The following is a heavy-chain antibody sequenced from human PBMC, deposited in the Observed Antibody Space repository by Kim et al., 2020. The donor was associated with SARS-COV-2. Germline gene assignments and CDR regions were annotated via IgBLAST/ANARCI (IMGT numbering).Heavy chain of an antibody. CDR2: IYYSGST. Sequence: SETLSLTCTVSGGSISSYYWSWIRQPPGKGLEWIGYIYYSGSTNYNPSLKSRVTISVDTSKNQFSLKLSSVTAADTAVYYCARAGIRYCSGGSCYLAGMDVWGQGTTVTVSS. D-gene: IGHD2-15*01. CDR3: ARAGIRYCSGGSCYLAGMDV. CDR1: GGSISSYY. J-gene: IGHJ6*02. V-gene: IGHV4-59*01.